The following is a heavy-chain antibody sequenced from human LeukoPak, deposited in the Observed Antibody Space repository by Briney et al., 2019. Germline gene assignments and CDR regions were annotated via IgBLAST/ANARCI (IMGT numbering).Heavy chain of an antibody. CDR3: TRDWTY. J-gene: IGHJ4*02. CDR1: GGTFSSYA. CDR2: VNPDSGDT. D-gene: IGHD3/OR15-3a*01. V-gene: IGHV1-8*02. Sequence: SSVKVSCKASGGTFSSYAINWVRQASGQGLEWMGWVNPDSGDTGYAQKFQGRLTMTTNTSSRMAYMEMTSLRSDDTAVYYCTRDWTYWGPGTLVTVSS.